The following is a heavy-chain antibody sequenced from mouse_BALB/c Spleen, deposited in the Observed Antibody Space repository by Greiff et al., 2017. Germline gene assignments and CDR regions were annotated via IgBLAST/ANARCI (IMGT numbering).Heavy chain of an antibody. CDR3: ARYAPLLRGYFDY. CDR2: ISYSGST. J-gene: IGHJ2*01. V-gene: IGHV3-8*02. CDR1: GDSITSGY. D-gene: IGHD1-2*01. Sequence: EVQLQESGPSLVKPSQTLSLTCSVTGDSITSGYWNWIRKFPGNKLEYMGYISYSGSTYYNPSLKSRISITRDTSKNQYYLQLNSVTTEDTATYYCARYAPLLRGYFDYWGQGTTLTVSS.